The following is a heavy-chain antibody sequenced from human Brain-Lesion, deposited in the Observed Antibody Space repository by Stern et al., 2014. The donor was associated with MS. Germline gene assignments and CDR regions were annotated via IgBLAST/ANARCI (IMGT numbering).Heavy chain of an antibody. D-gene: IGHD3-3*01. J-gene: IGHJ6*02. CDR2: INPNTGGT. V-gene: IGHV1-2*02. Sequence: VQLVESGAEVKKPGASVKVSCKTSGYIFTGYYIHWVRQAPGQGLEWMAWINPNTGGTKYAQKFQGRVTMSRDTSSSTAYVELSSLTSDDTAVYYCARDQRGITIFGVVTDYYYLGMDVWGQGTPVTVSS. CDR3: ARDQRGITIFGVVTDYYYLGMDV. CDR1: GYIFTGYY.